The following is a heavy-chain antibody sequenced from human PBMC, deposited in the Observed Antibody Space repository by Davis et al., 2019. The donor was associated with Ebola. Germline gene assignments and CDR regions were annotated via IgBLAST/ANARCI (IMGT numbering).Heavy chain of an antibody. V-gene: IGHV4-59*12. CDR2: AYHSGNT. CDR1: GGSISGYY. Sequence: MPSETLSLTCTVSGGSISGYYWSWIRQPPGKGLEWIGEAYHSGNTNYNPSLKSRVTISVDKSRNHFSLKLTSLTAADTAIYYCARWRAYTGFDFWGQGTLVTVSS. D-gene: IGHD2-2*02. J-gene: IGHJ4*02. CDR3: ARWRAYTGFDF.